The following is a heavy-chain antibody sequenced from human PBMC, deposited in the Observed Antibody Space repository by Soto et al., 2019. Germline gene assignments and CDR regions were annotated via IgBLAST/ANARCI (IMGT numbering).Heavy chain of an antibody. CDR3: ARDEGYSSSWYVSYYGMDV. CDR1: GFTVSSNY. D-gene: IGHD6-13*01. Sequence: GGSLRLSCAASGFTVSSNYMSWVRQAPGKGLEWVSVIYSGGSTYYADSVKGRFTISRDNSKNTLYLQMNSLRAENTAVYYCARDEGYSSSWYVSYYGMDVWGQGTTVTVSS. J-gene: IGHJ6*02. CDR2: IYSGGST. V-gene: IGHV3-53*01.